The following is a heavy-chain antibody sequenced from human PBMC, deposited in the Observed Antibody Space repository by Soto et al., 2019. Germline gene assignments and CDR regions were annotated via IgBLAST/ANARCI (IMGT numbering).Heavy chain of an antibody. CDR1: GLTVSHNY. J-gene: IGHJ6*02. CDR3: VRPRPSGENYGMDV. D-gene: IGHD3-16*01. V-gene: IGHV3-53*01. Sequence: PGGFLRLSCVASGLTVSHNYMAWVRQAPEMGLEWVSILYTEGTTYYADSVKGRFTISRDSSKNTLFLQMDSLRAEDTAVYYCVRPRPSGENYGMDVWGQGTTVTVSS. CDR2: LYTEGTT.